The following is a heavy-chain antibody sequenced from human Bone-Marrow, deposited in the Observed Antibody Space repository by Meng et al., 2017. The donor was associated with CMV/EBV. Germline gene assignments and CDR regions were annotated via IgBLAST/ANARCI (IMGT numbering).Heavy chain of an antibody. CDR2: IIPIFGTA. Sequence: SVKVSCKASGGTFSSYAISWVRQAPGQGLEWMGGIIPIFGTANYAQKFQGRVTITTDESTSTAYMELSSLRSEDTAVYYCAVAGEGQGKFDYWGQGTLVTVSS. D-gene: IGHD6-19*01. CDR3: AVAGEGQGKFDY. V-gene: IGHV1-69*05. CDR1: GGTFSSYA. J-gene: IGHJ4*02.